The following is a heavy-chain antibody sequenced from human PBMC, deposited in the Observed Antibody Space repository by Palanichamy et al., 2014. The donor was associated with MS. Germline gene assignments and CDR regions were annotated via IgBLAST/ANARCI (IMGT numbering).Heavy chain of an antibody. J-gene: IGHJ4*02. V-gene: IGHV4-4*07. CDR3: ARDPTTGVDF. Sequence: QVQLQESGPGLVKPSETLSLTCTVSGGSTTTYYWSWIRQPPEGTGVDWAYRCQLEHQLQPSLKSRVTMSVDTSRDQFSLNLSSVTAADTAVYYCARDPTTGVDFWGQGTLVTVSS. D-gene: IGHD4-17*01. CDR2: RCQLEH. CDR1: GGSTTTYY.